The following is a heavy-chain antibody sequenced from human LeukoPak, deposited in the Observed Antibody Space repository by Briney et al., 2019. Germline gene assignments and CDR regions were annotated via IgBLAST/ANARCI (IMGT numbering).Heavy chain of an antibody. J-gene: IGHJ4*02. CDR2: ISAYNGNT. Sequence: ASVKVSCKASGYTFTSYGISWVRQPPGQGLEWMGWISAYNGNTNYAQKLQGRVTITTKTSTSTAYMELRSLRSDDTAVYYCERGNVLLWFGESHHFDYWGQETLVTVAS. CDR3: ERGNVLLWFGESHHFDY. D-gene: IGHD3-10*01. CDR1: GYTFTSYG. V-gene: IGHV1-18*01.